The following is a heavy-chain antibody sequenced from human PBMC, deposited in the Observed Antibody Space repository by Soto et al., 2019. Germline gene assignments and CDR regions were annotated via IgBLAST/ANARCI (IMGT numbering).Heavy chain of an antibody. CDR3: ARARWFDP. CDR1: GGSFSGYC. Sequence: QVQLQQWGAGLLKPSETLSLTCAVYGGSFSGYCWSWIRQPPGKGLEWIGEINHSGSTNYNPSLKSRVTISVDTSKNQFSLKLSSVTAADTAVYYCARARWFDPWGQGTLVTVSS. V-gene: IGHV4-34*01. J-gene: IGHJ5*02. CDR2: INHSGST.